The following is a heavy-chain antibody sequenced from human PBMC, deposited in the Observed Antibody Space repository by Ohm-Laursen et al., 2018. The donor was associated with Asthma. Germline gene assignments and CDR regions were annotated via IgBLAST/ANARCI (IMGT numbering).Heavy chain of an antibody. CDR1: GFTFRSYA. D-gene: IGHD2-21*02. V-gene: IGHV3-30-3*01. J-gene: IGHJ3*02. CDR2: GGSYYDGGLK. CDR3: ARRDFSSGDTNAAFDI. Sequence: SLRLSCSASGFTFRSYAMHWVRQAPGKGLEWVAVGGSYYDGGLKYYADSVNGRFTVSRDDSKNTLYLQMNSLRPDDTAVYYCARRDFSSGDTNAAFDIWGQGTMVAVSS.